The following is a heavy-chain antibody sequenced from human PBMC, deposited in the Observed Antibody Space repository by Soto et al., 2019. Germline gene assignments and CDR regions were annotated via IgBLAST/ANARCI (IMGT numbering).Heavy chain of an antibody. CDR2: ISGSGGST. Sequence: EVQLLESGGGLVQPGGSLRLSCAASGFTFSSYAMSWVRQAPGKGLEWVSAISGSGGSTYYADSVKGRFTISRDNSKNTLYLQMNSLGAEDTAVYYCAKAHSSSWKPGGYLGQGTLVTVSS. CDR3: AKAHSSSWKPGGY. D-gene: IGHD6-13*01. CDR1: GFTFSSYA. V-gene: IGHV3-23*01. J-gene: IGHJ4*02.